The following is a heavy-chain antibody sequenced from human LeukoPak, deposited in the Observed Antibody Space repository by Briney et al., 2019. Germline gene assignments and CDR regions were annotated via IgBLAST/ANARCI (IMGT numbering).Heavy chain of an antibody. CDR3: ATHTNMTPPSSLGY. D-gene: IGHD6-13*01. V-gene: IGHV4-59*08. CDR1: GGSISSYY. J-gene: IGHJ4*02. CDR2: IYYSGST. Sequence: SETLSLTCTVSGGSISSYYWSWIRQTPGKGLEWIGDIYYSGSTNYNPSPKSRVTISVDTSKNQFSLKLSSVTAADTAVYYCATHTNMTPPSSLGYWAQEPLVTVSS.